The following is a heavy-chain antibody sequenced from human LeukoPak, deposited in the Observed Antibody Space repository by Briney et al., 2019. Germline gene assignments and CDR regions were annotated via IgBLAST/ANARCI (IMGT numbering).Heavy chain of an antibody. D-gene: IGHD3-10*01. Sequence: SSETLSLTCAVYGGSFSGYYWSWIRQPPGKGLEWIGEINHSGSTNYNPSLKSRVTISVDTSKNQFSLKLSSVTAADTAVYYCAANTLTMVRGVIITAGWFDPWGQGTLVTVSS. J-gene: IGHJ5*02. CDR2: INHSGST. CDR3: AANTLTMVRGVIITAGWFDP. CDR1: GGSFSGYY. V-gene: IGHV4-34*01.